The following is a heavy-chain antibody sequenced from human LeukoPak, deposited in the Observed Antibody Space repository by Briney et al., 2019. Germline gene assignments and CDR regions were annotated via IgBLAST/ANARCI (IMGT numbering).Heavy chain of an antibody. Sequence: GGSLRLSCAASRFTFSSYWMSGVRQAPGKGLECVANINLDGSERYYADSLKGRFTISRDNAKNSLYLQMNSLRDDDTAVYYCARIRSGHPQDFDYWGQGTLVTVSS. CDR3: ARIRSGHPQDFDY. D-gene: IGHD3-10*01. CDR2: INLDGSER. CDR1: RFTFSSYW. V-gene: IGHV3-7*05. J-gene: IGHJ4*02.